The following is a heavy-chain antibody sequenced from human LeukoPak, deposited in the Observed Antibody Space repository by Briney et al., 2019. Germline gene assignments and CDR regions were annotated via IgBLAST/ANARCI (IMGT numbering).Heavy chain of an antibody. CDR3: ARHYYDSSGYSYFDY. CDR1: GYSFTSYW. Sequence: GESLKISCQGSGYSFTSYWITWVRQMPGKGLEFTERIDPGDSYTNYSPSFQGHVTISADKSISTAYLQWSSLKASDTALYYCARHYYDSSGYSYFDYWGQGTLVTVSS. D-gene: IGHD3-22*01. J-gene: IGHJ4*02. V-gene: IGHV5-10-1*01. CDR2: IDPGDSYT.